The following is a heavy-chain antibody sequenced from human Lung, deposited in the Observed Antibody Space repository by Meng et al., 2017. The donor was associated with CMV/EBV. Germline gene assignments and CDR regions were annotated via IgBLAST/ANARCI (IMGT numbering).Heavy chain of an antibody. CDR1: AVSLGSGNYY. V-gene: IGHV4-30-4*01. CDR3: ASFDHIPRRNYFDY. J-gene: IGHJ4*02. CDR2: IHHSGSA. D-gene: IGHD2-21*01. Sequence: HGQLQKSGHDLVEPSQSLSLTCTGAAVSLGSGNYYWSWSRPPPGKGLVWIGYIHHSGSAYYNPSLKSRVSISVDTSKNHFSLNLNSMTDADTAVYYCASFDHIPRRNYFDYWGQGILVVASS.